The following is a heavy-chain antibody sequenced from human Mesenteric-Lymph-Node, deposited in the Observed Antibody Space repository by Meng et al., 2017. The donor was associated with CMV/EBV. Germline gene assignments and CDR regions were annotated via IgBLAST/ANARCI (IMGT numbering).Heavy chain of an antibody. D-gene: IGHD3-3*01. CDR3: TRGVFGVVDFDY. Sequence: ASVKVSCKASGYTFSGYYIHWVRQAPGQGFEWMGWINPNSGDTSYAQQFQGRVAMTRDTSIRTAYMELSRLTFDDTAVYYCTRGVFGVVDFDYWGQGTLVTVSS. V-gene: IGHV1-2*02. CDR1: GYTFSGYY. J-gene: IGHJ4*02. CDR2: INPNSGDT.